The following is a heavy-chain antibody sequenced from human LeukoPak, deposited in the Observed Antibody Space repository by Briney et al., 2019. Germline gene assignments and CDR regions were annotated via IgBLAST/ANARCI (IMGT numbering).Heavy chain of an antibody. Sequence: GGSLRLSCAPSGFTFSTSWMHWVRQAPGRGLVCVSQINSDGGRTRYADSVKGRLTISRDNAKNPVYLQMNSLRNDDTAMYYRARGRNGFFDYWGHGTLVTVSS. CDR3: ARGRNGFFDY. J-gene: IGHJ4*01. V-gene: IGHV3-74*01. D-gene: IGHD5-24*01. CDR1: GFTFSTSW. CDR2: INSDGGRT.